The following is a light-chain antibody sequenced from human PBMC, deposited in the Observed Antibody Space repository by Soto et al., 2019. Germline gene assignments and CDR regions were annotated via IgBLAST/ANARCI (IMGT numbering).Light chain of an antibody. J-gene: IGKJ4*01. CDR1: QSVRSGY. CDR3: HQYDNSPLN. V-gene: IGKV3-20*01. CDR2: GAS. Sequence: IVLSQSRGTLSLSPGERATLSCRASQSVRSGYFAWYQQKPGQAPRLLIVGASSRATGIPDRFSGGGSGTDFTLTISRLEPEDFALYYCHQYDNSPLNFGGGTKVDIK.